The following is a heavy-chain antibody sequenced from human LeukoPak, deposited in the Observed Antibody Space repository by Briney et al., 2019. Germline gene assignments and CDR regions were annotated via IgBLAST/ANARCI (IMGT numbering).Heavy chain of an antibody. CDR1: GFTFSSYW. CDR2: INSDGSST. D-gene: IGHD3-22*01. V-gene: IGHV3-74*01. CDR3: ARDRDSSGYPYFDY. J-gene: IGHJ4*02. Sequence: GGSLRLSFAASGFTFSSYWMHWVRQAPGKGLVWVSRINSDGSSTSYADSVKGRFTISRDNAKNTLYLQMNSLRAEDTAVYYCARDRDSSGYPYFDYWGQGTLVTVSS.